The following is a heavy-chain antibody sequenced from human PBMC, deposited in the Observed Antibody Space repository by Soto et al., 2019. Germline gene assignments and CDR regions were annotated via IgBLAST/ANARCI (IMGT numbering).Heavy chain of an antibody. V-gene: IGHV3-23*01. CDR3: AKDSYGSGWYSPFEF. CDR1: GFSFTSYG. CDR2: ISGSDSGA. J-gene: IGHJ4*02. D-gene: IGHD6-19*01. Sequence: EVQLLESGGGLVQTGGALRLSCATSGFSFTSYGMSWVRQAPGKGLEWVTIISGSDSGAYYADSVRGRFTISRHNSKNTLLLQMNSLRVEDTAVYYCAKDSYGSGWYSPFEFWGRGTLVAVSS.